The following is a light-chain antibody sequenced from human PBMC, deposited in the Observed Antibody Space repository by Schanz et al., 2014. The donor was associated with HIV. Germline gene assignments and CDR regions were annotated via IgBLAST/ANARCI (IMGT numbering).Light chain of an antibody. V-gene: IGKV1-5*03. J-gene: IGKJ2*01. CDR3: LHYNDFTST. CDR1: QTIDNW. Sequence: DIQMTQSPSTLSASIGDRVTITCRASQTIDNWLAWYQQKPGKAPKVLIYQASFLETGVPSTFSGGGYGTEFTLTISSLHPDDFATYFCLHYNDFTSTFGQGTKLEIK. CDR2: QAS.